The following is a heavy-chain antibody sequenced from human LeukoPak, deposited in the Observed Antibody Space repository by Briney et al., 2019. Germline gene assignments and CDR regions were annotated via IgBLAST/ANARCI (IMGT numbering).Heavy chain of an antibody. CDR1: GYTFTGYY. V-gene: IGHV1-2*02. D-gene: IGHD1-26*01. J-gene: IGHJ5*02. CDR2: INPNSGGT. Sequence: GASVKVSCKASGYTFTGYYMHWVRQAPGQGLEWMGWINPNSGGTNYAQKFQGRVTMTRDTSISTAYMELSRLRSDDTAVYYCARVIGGSLLPWFDPWGQGTLVTVSS. CDR3: ARVIGGSLLPWFDP.